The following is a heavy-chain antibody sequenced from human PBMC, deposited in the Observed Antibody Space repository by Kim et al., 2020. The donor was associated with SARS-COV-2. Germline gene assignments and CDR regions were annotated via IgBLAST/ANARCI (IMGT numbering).Heavy chain of an antibody. CDR3: ARRFTINWFDP. Sequence: SETLSLTCTVSGGSINRSYYYWAWIRQPPGKGLEWIGTIYYSGSTYYNPSLKSRVTISVDTSKNQFSLNLSSVTAADTAVYYCARRFTINWFDPLGQGTL. CDR2: IYYSGST. D-gene: IGHD2-2*01. V-gene: IGHV4-39*01. CDR1: GGSINRSYYY. J-gene: IGHJ5*02.